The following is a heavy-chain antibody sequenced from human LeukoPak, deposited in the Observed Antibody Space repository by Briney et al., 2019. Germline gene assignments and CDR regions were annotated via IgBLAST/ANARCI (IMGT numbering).Heavy chain of an antibody. J-gene: IGHJ4*02. V-gene: IGHV4-39*01. D-gene: IGHD3-22*01. Sequence: SETLSLTCTVSGGSISSGSYYWDWIRQFPGKGLERIGSFYYSGSTYQNPSLKSRVTISVDTSKNQFSLKLSSVTAADTAVYYCARHRYYDSSGYYFDYWGQGTLVTVSS. CDR2: FYYSGST. CDR1: GGSISSGSYY. CDR3: ARHRYYDSSGYYFDY.